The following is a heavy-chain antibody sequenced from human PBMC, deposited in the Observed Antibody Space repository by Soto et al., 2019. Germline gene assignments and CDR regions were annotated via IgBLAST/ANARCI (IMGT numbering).Heavy chain of an antibody. CDR3: ARGNDYVWGSPH. CDR2: IYYSGST. J-gene: IGHJ4*02. V-gene: IGHV4-30-4*01. D-gene: IGHD3-16*01. Sequence: PSETLSLTCTVSGGSISSGDYYWSWIRQPPGKGLEWIGYIYYSGSTYYNPSLKSRVTISVDTSKNQFSLKLSSVTAADTAVYYCARGNDYVWGSPHWGQGTLVTVSS. CDR1: GGSISSGDYY.